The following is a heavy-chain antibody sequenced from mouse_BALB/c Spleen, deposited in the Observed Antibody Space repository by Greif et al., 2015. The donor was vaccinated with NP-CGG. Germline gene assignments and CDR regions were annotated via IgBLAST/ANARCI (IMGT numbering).Heavy chain of an antibody. J-gene: IGHJ4*01. CDR1: GYTLTDYY. CDR2: VYPGSGNT. D-gene: IGHD4-1*01. V-gene: IGHV1-84*02. Sequence: LVEPGPELVKPGASVKISCKASGYTLTDYYINWVKQKPGQGLEWIGWVYPGSGNTKYNEKLKGKATLTVDTSSSTAYMQLSSLTSEDTAVYFCVRRTGTEAMDYWGQGTSVTVSS. CDR3: VRRTGTEAMDY.